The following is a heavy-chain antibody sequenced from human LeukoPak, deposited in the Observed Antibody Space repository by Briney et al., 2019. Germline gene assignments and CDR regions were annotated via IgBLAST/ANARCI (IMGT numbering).Heavy chain of an antibody. D-gene: IGHD3-16*01. CDR1: GFTVSGNY. CDR3: AGRRVLDASFDY. J-gene: IGHJ4*02. CDR2: IYSSDNT. Sequence: GGSLRLSCAASGFTVSGNYMSWVRQAPGKGLEWVSVIYSSDNTYYIDSVKGRFTISRDNSKNTLYLQMNSLGAEDTAVYYCAGRRVLDASFDYWGQGTLVTVSS. V-gene: IGHV3-66*02.